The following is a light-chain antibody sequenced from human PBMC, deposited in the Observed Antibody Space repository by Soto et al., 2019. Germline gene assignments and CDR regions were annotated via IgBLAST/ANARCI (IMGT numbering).Light chain of an antibody. J-gene: IGKJ2*01. V-gene: IGKV3-20*01. Sequence: EIVLTQSPGTLSLSPGERATLSCRASQSVSSSYLAWYQQKPGQAPRLLIYGAFSRATGIPDRFSGSGSGTDFTLSISRLETEDFAVYYCHQYGSLYTFGQGTKLEIK. CDR1: QSVSSSY. CDR2: GAF. CDR3: HQYGSLYT.